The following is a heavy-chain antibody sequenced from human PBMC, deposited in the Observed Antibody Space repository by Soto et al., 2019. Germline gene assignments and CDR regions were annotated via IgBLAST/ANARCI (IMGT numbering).Heavy chain of an antibody. V-gene: IGHV3-74*01. Sequence: EVQLVESGGGLVQPGGSLRLSCAASGFTFSDHWIHWVRQGQGEGLVWVSRIKGDGSITNYADSVKGRFTISRDNAKNTVYLPINSLRVEDTALYYCARGLRGAYGMDVWGQWTTVTVSS. CDR3: ARGLRGAYGMDV. J-gene: IGHJ6*02. CDR1: GFTFSDHW. D-gene: IGHD2-21*01. CDR2: IKGDGSIT.